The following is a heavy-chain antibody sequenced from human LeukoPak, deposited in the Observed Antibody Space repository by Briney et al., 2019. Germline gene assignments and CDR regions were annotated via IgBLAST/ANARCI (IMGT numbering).Heavy chain of an antibody. D-gene: IGHD3-22*01. CDR3: ARENYYDSSGYYYQDAFDI. Sequence: GGSLRLSCAASGFTFSDYYMSWIRQAPGKGLEWVSYISSSGSTIYYADSVKGRFTISRDNAKNSLYLQMNSLRAEDTAVYYCARENYYDSSGYYYQDAFDIWGQGTMVTVSS. CDR1: GFTFSDYY. CDR2: ISSSGSTI. V-gene: IGHV3-11*01. J-gene: IGHJ3*02.